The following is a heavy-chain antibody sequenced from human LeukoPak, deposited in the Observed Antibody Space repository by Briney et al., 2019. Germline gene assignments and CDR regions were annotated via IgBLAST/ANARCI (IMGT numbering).Heavy chain of an antibody. J-gene: IGHJ5*02. V-gene: IGHV4-59*08. CDR3: ARRLGVAGSNWFDP. D-gene: IGHD6-19*01. Sequence: PSETLSLTCTVSGGSISSYYWSWIRQPPGKGLEWIGYIYYSGSTNYNPSLKSRVTISVDTSKNQFSLKLSSVTAADTAVYYCARRLGVAGSNWFDPWGQGTLVTVSS. CDR2: IYYSGST. CDR1: GGSISSYY.